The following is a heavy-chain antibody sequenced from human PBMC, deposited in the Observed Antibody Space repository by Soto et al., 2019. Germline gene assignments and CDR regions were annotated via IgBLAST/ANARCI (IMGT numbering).Heavy chain of an antibody. CDR3: ARYGKVRGVIPHDAFDI. J-gene: IGHJ3*02. CDR2: IYYSGST. V-gene: IGHV4-31*03. D-gene: IGHD3-10*01. Sequence: PSETLSLTCTVSGGSISSGGYYWSWIRQHPGKGLEWIGYIYYSGSTYYNPPLKSRVTISVDTSKNQFSLKLSSVTAADTAVYYCARYGKVRGVIPHDAFDIWGQGTMVTVSS. CDR1: GGSISSGGYY.